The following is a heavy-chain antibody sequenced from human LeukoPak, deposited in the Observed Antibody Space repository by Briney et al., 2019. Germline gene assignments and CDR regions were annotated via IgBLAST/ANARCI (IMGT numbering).Heavy chain of an antibody. Sequence: SETLSLTCTVPGGSISSSSYYWGWIRQPPGKGLEWIGEINHSGSTNYNPSLKSRVTISVDTSKNQFSLKLSSVTAADTAVYYCARGVALAGTRGPRWFDPWGQGTLVTVSS. J-gene: IGHJ5*02. CDR3: ARGVALAGTRGPRWFDP. CDR2: INHSGST. CDR1: GGSISSSSYY. V-gene: IGHV4-39*01. D-gene: IGHD6-19*01.